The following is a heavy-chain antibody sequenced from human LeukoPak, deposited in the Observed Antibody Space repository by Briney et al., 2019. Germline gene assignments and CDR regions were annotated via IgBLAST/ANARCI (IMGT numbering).Heavy chain of an antibody. Sequence: GGSLRLSCAASGLTFSHYCMNWVRQAPGKGLEWVSYISSSGGAMYYADSVRGRFTISRDNAENSLFLQMNSLRDEDTAVYYCARGTYGEYGGPAYWGQGTLVTVSS. CDR3: ARGTYGEYGGPAY. J-gene: IGHJ4*02. D-gene: IGHD4-17*01. CDR2: ISSSGGAM. V-gene: IGHV3-48*02. CDR1: GLTFSHYC.